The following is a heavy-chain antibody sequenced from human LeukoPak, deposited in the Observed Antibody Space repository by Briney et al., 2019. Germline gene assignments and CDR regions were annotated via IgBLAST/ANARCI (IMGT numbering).Heavy chain of an antibody. J-gene: IGHJ4*02. V-gene: IGHV4-61*02. CDR2: ISTSGST. CDR1: GGSISSGSYY. CDR3: ARHEYDSSGYYSDY. Sequence: SETLSLTCTVSGGSISSGSYYWSWIRQPAGRGLEWIGRISTSGSTIYNPSLRSRVTMSVDTSKNQFSLNLSSVTAADTAVYYCARHEYDSSGYYSDYWGQGTLVTVSS. D-gene: IGHD3-22*01.